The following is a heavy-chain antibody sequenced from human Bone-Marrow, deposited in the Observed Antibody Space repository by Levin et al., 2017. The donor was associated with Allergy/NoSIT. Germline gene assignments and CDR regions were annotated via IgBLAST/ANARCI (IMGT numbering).Heavy chain of an antibody. D-gene: IGHD3-3*01. CDR3: AKDLYGNYEGFIDS. Sequence: QSGGSLRLSCAVSGFTFDDYAIHWVRQAPGKGLEWVSGINWNSNRKGYADSVKGRFTISRDNAKKSLYLQMNSLRTEDTALYYCAKDLYGNYEGFIDSWGQGTLVTVSS. CDR1: GFTFDDYA. V-gene: IGHV3-9*01. J-gene: IGHJ4*02. CDR2: INWNSNRK.